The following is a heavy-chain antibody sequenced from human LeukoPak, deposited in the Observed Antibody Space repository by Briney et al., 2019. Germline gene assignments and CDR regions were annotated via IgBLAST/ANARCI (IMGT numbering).Heavy chain of an antibody. CDR1: GGSISSGDYY. CDR2: IYYSGST. D-gene: IGHD6-19*01. J-gene: IGHJ6*02. CDR3: ATLWLEDYYGMDV. V-gene: IGHV4-31*03. Sequence: SETLSLTCTVTGGSISSGDYYWSWIRQPPGKGLEWIGYIYYSGSTYYNPSLKSRVTISVDTSKNQFSLKLSSVTAADTAVYYCATLWLEDYYGMDVWGQGTTVTVSS.